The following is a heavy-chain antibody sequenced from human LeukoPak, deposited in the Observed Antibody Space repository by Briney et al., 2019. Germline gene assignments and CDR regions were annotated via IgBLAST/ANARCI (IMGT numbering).Heavy chain of an antibody. V-gene: IGHV4-61*02. D-gene: IGHD3-22*01. J-gene: IGHJ4*02. CDR2: IYTSRST. Sequence: SETLSLTCTVSGGSISSGSYYWSWIRQPAGKGLEWSGRIYTSRSTNYNPSLKSRVTISVDTSKNQFSLKLSSVTAADTAVYYCARQPTYYYDSSGYYWYYFDYWGQGTLVTVSS. CDR1: GGSISSGSYY. CDR3: ARQPTYYYDSSGYYWYYFDY.